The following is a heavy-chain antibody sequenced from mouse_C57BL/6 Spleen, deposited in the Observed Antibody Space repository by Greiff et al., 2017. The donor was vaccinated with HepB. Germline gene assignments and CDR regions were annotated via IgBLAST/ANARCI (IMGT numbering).Heavy chain of an antibody. J-gene: IGHJ4*01. CDR3: ARKEGYYAMDY. CDR1: GYSFTDYN. V-gene: IGHV1-39*01. CDR2: INLNYGTT. Sequence: VHVKQSGPELVKPVASVKISCKASGYSFTDYNMNWVKQSNGKSLEWIGVINLNYGTTSYNQKFKGKATLTVDQSSSTAYMQLNSLTSEDSAVYYCARKEGYYAMDYWGQGTSVTVSS.